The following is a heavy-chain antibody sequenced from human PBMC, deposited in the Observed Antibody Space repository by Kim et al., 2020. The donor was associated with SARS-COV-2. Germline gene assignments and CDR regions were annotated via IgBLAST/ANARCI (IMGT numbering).Heavy chain of an antibody. CDR2: MNPNSGNT. D-gene: IGHD2-15*01. V-gene: IGHV1-8*01. Sequence: ASVKVSCKASGYTFTSYDINWVRQATGQGLEWMGWMNPNSGNTGYAQKFQGRVTMTRNTSIRTAYMELHSLKSEDTAVYYCMRRHCSGGDCYPWSDPWGQGTLVTVS. CDR1: GYTFTSYD. J-gene: IGHJ5*02. CDR3: MRRHCSGGDCYPWSDP.